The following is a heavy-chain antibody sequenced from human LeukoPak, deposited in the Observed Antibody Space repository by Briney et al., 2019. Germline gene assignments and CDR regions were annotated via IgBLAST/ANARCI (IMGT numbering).Heavy chain of an antibody. J-gene: IGHJ6*02. CDR2: IWNDGSKK. D-gene: IGHD1-26*01. CDR3: ARASYTGSCFHGMDV. V-gene: IGHV3-33*01. Sequence: PGGSLRLSCAESGFTFSVYGMHWVRQAPGKGLEWVALIWNDGSKKYYADSVTGRFTVSRDNSQNTMYLELPSLRVEDTAVYYCARASYTGSCFHGMDVWGPGTTVTVSS. CDR1: GFTFSVYG.